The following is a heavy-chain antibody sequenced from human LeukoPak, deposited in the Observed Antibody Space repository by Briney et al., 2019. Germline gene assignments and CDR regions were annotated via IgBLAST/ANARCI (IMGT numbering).Heavy chain of an antibody. CDR2: IIPIFGTA. CDR3: ARTYDSSGYSEYYFDY. Sequence: ASVKVSCKASGGTFSSYAISWVRQAPGQGLEWMGGIIPIFGTANYAQKFQGRVTITADESTSTAYMELSSLRSEDTAVYYCARTYDSSGYSEYYFDYWGQGTLVTASS. D-gene: IGHD3-22*01. CDR1: GGTFSSYA. V-gene: IGHV1-69*13. J-gene: IGHJ4*02.